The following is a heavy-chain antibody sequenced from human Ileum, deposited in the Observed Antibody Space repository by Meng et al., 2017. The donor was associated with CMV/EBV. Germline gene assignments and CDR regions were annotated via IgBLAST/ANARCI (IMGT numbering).Heavy chain of an antibody. D-gene: IGHD2-21*02. CDR2: MFYRGNT. V-gene: IGHV4-39*07. CDR3: ARMTLYWYFDL. Sequence: QVQLPASVQGLVKPAETPSLTCTFSGCSISNGNCYWGWIRQPPGKELELIGSMFYRGNTYYNPSLRSRVTISLDTSKDQFSLRLTSVTGADTAVYYCARMTLYWYFDLWGRGSLVTVSS. J-gene: IGHJ2*01. CDR1: GCSISNGNCY.